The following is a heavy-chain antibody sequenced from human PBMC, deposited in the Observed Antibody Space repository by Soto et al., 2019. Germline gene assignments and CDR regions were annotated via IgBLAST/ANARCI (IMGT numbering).Heavy chain of an antibody. CDR3: ATEREVGATTWGFDY. CDR1: GGSISSGDYY. D-gene: IGHD1-26*01. Sequence: QVQLQESGPGLVKPSQTLSLTCTVSGGSISSGDYYWSWIRQPPGKGLAWIGYIYYGGSTYYNPSLKSRVTISVDTSKNQYSLKLSSVTAADTAVYYCATEREVGATTWGFDYWGQGTLVTVSS. J-gene: IGHJ4*02. CDR2: IYYGGST. V-gene: IGHV4-30-4*01.